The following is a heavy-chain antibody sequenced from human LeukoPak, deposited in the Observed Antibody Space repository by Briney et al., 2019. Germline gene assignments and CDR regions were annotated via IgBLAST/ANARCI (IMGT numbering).Heavy chain of an antibody. D-gene: IGHD6-13*01. CDR3: ARPFSTSWYVVDY. J-gene: IGHJ4*02. Sequence: ASVKVSCKASGYTITGYYMHWVRQAPGQGLEWMGRINPNSGGTNSAQNFQGRITMTRDTSISTAYMELSRLRSDDTAVYYCARPFSTSWYVVDYWGQGTLVTVSS. CDR1: GYTITGYY. CDR2: INPNSGGT. V-gene: IGHV1-2*06.